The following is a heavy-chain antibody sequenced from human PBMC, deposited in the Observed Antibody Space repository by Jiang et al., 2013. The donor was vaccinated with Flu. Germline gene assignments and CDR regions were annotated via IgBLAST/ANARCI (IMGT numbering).Heavy chain of an antibody. V-gene: IGHV3-7*03. J-gene: IGHJ6*02. CDR1: GFSFSNSW. D-gene: IGHD3-10*01. Sequence: VQLVESGGVLVQPGGSLRLSCAASGFSFSNSWMSWVRQPPGKGLEWVANIKSDGTDTYYVDSVRGRFTISRDNAKNSLYLQMNSLRAEDTAVYYCARWPGGSYGMDVWGQGTTVTVSS. CDR2: IKSDGTDT. CDR3: ARWPGGSYGMDV.